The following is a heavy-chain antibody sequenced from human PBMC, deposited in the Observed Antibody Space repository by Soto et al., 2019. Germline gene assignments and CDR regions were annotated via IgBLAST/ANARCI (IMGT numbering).Heavy chain of an antibody. Sequence: VFMRLHCAVSGFSISSCALSWFRKDPGKGLEWVSAISGSGGSTYYADSVKGRFTISRDNSKNTLYLQMNSLRAEDTAVYYCAKDLAAAGTPSSNYFDYWGQGTLVTVS. D-gene: IGHD6-13*01. V-gene: IGHV3-23*01. CDR2: ISGSGGST. J-gene: IGHJ4*02. CDR3: AKDLAAAGTPSSNYFDY. CDR1: GFSISSCA.